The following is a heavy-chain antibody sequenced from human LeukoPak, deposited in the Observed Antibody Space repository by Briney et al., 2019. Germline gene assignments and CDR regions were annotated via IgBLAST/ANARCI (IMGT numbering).Heavy chain of an antibody. CDR2: ISGSHNST. V-gene: IGHV3-23*01. CDR3: AKDFVSGVSDYDFWSY. D-gene: IGHD3-3*01. CDR1: GFTFSESW. J-gene: IGHJ4*02. Sequence: PGGSLRLSCVASGFTFSESWMTWVRQAPGKGLEWVSSISGSHNSTYYAESLKGRFTISRDNSKNMLYLQMNSLRAEDTAVYYCAKDFVSGVSDYDFWSYWGQGTLVTVSS.